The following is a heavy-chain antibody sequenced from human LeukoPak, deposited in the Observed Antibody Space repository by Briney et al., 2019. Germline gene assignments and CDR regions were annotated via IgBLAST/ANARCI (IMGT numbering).Heavy chain of an antibody. D-gene: IGHD1-26*01. CDR2: IIPIFGTA. V-gene: IGHV1-69*13. CDR3: ARDTPWGSYYRWFDP. CDR1: GGTFSSYA. Sequence: ASVKVSCKASGGTFSSYAISWVRQAPGQGLEWMGGIIPIFGTANYAQKFQGRVTITADESTSTAYMELSSLRSEDTAVYYCARDTPWGSYYRWFDPWGQGTLVTVSS. J-gene: IGHJ5*02.